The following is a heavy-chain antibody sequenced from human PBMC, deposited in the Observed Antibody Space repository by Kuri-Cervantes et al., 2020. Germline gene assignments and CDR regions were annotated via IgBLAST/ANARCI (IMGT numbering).Heavy chain of an antibody. D-gene: IGHD1-14*01. J-gene: IGHJ4*02. CDR2: ISASGGST. Sequence: VGFLRRSCTGSGFTFSSYAMSWARQAPGKGLEWVSAISASGGSTYYAHSVKGRFTISRDNSKNTLYLQMNSLRAEDTAIYYCARDMTGRSTWGQGTLVTVSS. CDR3: ARDMTGRST. CDR1: GFTFSSYA. V-gene: IGHV3-23*01.